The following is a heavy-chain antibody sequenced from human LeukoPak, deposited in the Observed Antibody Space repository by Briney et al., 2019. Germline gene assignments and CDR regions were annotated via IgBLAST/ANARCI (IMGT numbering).Heavy chain of an antibody. Sequence: SCKASGGTFSSYAMHWVRQAPGKGLEWVAVISYDGSNKYYADSVKGRFTISRDNSKNTLYLQMNSLRAEDTAVYYCAKRGPDTAMVNPGFDYWGQGTLVTVSS. CDR1: GGTFSSYA. V-gene: IGHV3-30-3*02. CDR3: AKRGPDTAMVNPGFDY. CDR2: ISYDGSNK. J-gene: IGHJ4*02. D-gene: IGHD5-18*01.